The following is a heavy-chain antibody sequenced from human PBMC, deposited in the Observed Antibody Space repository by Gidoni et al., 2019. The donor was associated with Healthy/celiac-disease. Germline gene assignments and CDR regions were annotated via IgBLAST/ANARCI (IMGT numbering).Heavy chain of an antibody. J-gene: IGHJ6*02. V-gene: IGHV4-59*02. Sequence: QLHLQDSGPGLVKPSETLSLTCPVPGCSVSSYYCSWIRQPPGKGLEWIGYIYYRGSTNYNPCLKSRVTRSVDTSKKQFSLKLSSVTAADTAVYYCARARIMITFGRDYGMDVWGQGTTVTVSS. CDR3: ARARIMITFGRDYGMDV. D-gene: IGHD3-16*01. CDR1: GCSVSSYY. CDR2: IYYRGST.